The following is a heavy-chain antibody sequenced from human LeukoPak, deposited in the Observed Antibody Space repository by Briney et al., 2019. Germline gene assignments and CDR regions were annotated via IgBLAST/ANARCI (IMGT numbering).Heavy chain of an antibody. V-gene: IGHV3-23*01. J-gene: IGHJ1*01. Sequence: GGSLRLSCAASGFTFSSYAMIWVRQAPGKGLEWVSAISGSAISTYDADSVKGRFTISRDNSKNTLYLQMNSLRAEDTAVYYCAKGYSSSWPKEYFQHWGQGTLVIVSS. CDR1: GFTFSSYA. CDR3: AKGYSSSWPKEYFQH. CDR2: ISGSAIST. D-gene: IGHD6-13*01.